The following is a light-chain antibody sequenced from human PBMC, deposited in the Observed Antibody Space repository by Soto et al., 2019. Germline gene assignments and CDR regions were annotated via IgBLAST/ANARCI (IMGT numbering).Light chain of an antibody. J-gene: IGLJ3*02. CDR3: CSYAGNYTWV. CDR1: SSDVGGYNY. CDR2: DVS. Sequence: QSALTQPRSVSGSPEQSVTISCTGTSSDVGGYNYVSWYQQHPGKAPKLIIYDVSERPSGVPDHFSGSKSGNTASLTISGLQAEDEADYYCCSYAGNYTWVFGGGTKVTVL. V-gene: IGLV2-11*01.